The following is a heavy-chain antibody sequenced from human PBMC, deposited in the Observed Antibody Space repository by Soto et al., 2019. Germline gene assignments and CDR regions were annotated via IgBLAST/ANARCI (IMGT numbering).Heavy chain of an antibody. Sequence: ASVKVSCKASGYTFTGYYMHWVRQAPGQGLEWMGWINPNSGGTNYAQKFQGWVTMTRDTSISTAYMELSRLRSDDTAVYYCARESGYSYYYGMDVWGQGTTVTVSS. CDR2: INPNSGGT. V-gene: IGHV1-2*04. CDR1: GYTFTGYY. D-gene: IGHD3-3*01. CDR3: ARESGYSYYYGMDV. J-gene: IGHJ6*02.